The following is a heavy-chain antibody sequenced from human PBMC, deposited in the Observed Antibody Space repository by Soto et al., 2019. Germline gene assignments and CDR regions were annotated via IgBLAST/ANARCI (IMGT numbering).Heavy chain of an antibody. CDR2: ISYDGSNK. Sequence: QVQLVESGGGVVQPGRSLRLSCAASGFTFSSYGMHWVRQAPGKGLEWVAVISYDGSNKYYADSVKGRFTISRDNSKNTLYLQMNSLRAEDTAVYYCATYDFWSGYDHYYYYYGMDVWGQGTTVIVSS. V-gene: IGHV3-30*03. CDR1: GFTFSSYG. J-gene: IGHJ6*02. CDR3: ATYDFWSGYDHYYYYYGMDV. D-gene: IGHD3-3*01.